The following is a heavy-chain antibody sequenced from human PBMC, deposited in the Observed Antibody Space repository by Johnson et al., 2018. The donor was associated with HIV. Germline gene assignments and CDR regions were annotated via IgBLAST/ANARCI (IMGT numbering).Heavy chain of an antibody. CDR1: GFTFSSYW. D-gene: IGHD1-26*01. CDR3: ARDRGLWERNGAGAFDI. CDR2: IKQDGSEK. Sequence: VQLVESGGGLVQPGGSLRLSCAASGFTFSSYWMSWVRQAPGKGLEWVANIKQDGSEKYYVDSVKGRFTISRDNAKNSLYLQMNGLRAEDTAVYYCARDRGLWERNGAGAFDIWGQGTMVTVSS. V-gene: IGHV3-7*01. J-gene: IGHJ3*02.